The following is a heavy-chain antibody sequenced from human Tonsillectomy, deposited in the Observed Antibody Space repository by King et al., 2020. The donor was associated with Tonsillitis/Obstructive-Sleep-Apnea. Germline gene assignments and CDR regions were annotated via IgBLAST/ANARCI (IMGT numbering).Heavy chain of an antibody. CDR1: GYTFSSYA. D-gene: IGHD3-16*01. CDR3: ARVGDPVGVEDNKYYYYYMDV. V-gene: IGHV7-4-1*02. J-gene: IGHJ6*03. Sequence: VQLVESGSELKKPGASVEVSCKASGYTFSSYAMNWVRQAPGQGLEWMGWINTNTGNPTYAQGFTGRFVFSVETTVDTSDSTAYLQISRLKAEDTAVYYCARVGDPVGVEDNKYYYYYMDVWGQGTTVTVSS. CDR2: INTNTGNP.